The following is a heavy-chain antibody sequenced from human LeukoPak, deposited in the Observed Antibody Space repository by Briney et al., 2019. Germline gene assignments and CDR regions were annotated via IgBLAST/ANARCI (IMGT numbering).Heavy chain of an antibody. Sequence: GGSLRLSCAASGFPFSSYAMSWVRQAPGKGLEWVSAISGSGDSTYYAGSVKGRFTISRDNSKNTLYLQMNSLRAEDTALYYCAKDLDGVRGIIPHSLGAFNIWGQGTMVTVSS. J-gene: IGHJ3*02. V-gene: IGHV3-23*01. D-gene: IGHD3-10*01. CDR3: AKDLDGVRGIIPHSLGAFNI. CDR1: GFPFSSYA. CDR2: ISGSGDST.